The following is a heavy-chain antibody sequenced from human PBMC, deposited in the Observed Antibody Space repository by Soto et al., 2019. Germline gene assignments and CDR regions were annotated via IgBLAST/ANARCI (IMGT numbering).Heavy chain of an antibody. CDR3: ARVADARGYSGNGWWFGP. J-gene: IGHJ5*02. V-gene: IGHV4-34*01. CDR1: GGSFSGYY. Sequence: QVQLQQWGAGLLKPSETLSLTCAVYGGSFSGYYWSWIRQPPGKGLEWIGEINHSGSINYNPSLKRRITISVDTSKIQFSLKLSSVTAADTAVYYCARVADARGYSGNGWWFGPWGQGTLVTVSS. CDR2: INHSGSI. D-gene: IGHD5-12*01.